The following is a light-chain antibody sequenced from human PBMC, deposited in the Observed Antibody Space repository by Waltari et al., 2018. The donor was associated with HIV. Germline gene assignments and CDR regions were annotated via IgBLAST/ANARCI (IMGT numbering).Light chain of an antibody. CDR3: SSYAGSTNRVV. Sequence: QSALAKSPSASGFPGQAVTISCTGTSSDIGSYDYVSWYQQHQGKAPKHMIYDVYKRPSGLPDRFSGSKSGTTASLTVSGLQAEDEANYYCSSYAGSTNRVVFGGGTFLTVL. CDR2: DVY. J-gene: IGLJ2*01. V-gene: IGLV2-8*01. CDR1: SSDIGSYDY.